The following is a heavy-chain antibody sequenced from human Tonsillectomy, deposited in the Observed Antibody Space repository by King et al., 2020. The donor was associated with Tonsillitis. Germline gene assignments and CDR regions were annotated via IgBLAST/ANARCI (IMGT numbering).Heavy chain of an antibody. Sequence: QLQESGPGLAKPSETLSLTCTVSGGSTSNYYWSWIRQPPGKGLEWIGYIYYSGSTNYSPSLKSRVTISVDTSKNPFSLKLTSLTAADTAVYYCARVSRSGSEFDYWGQGTLVTVSS. V-gene: IGHV4-59*08. CDR3: ARVSRSGSEFDY. D-gene: IGHD5-12*01. CDR1: GGSTSNYY. CDR2: IYYSGST. J-gene: IGHJ4*02.